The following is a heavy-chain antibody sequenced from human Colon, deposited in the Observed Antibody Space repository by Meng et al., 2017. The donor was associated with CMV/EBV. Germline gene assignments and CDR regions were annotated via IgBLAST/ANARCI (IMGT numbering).Heavy chain of an antibody. CDR3: ARTAIVIRPTGRYGLFDP. Sequence: GESLEISCAASGFTFRSYEMTWVRQTPGKGLGWRSYISSSGTTVHYADSVKGRFTITRDHAKNSLYLQMNSLSAEDTGVYHFARTAIVIRPTGRYGLFDPWGEGTPVTVSS. CDR2: ISSSGTTV. D-gene: IGHD1-1*01. CDR1: GFTFRSYE. V-gene: IGHV3-48*03. J-gene: IGHJ5*01.